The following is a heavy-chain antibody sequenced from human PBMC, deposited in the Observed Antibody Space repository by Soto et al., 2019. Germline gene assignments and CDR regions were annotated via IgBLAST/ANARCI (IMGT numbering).Heavy chain of an antibody. CDR1: GFTFSSYW. J-gene: IGHJ6*03. CDR2: IKQDGSEK. CDR3: ARDRQLHDVYYYYYYMDV. Sequence: GGSLRLSCAASGFTFSSYWMSWVRQAPGKGLEWVANIKQDGSEKYYVDSVKGRFTISRDNAKNSLYLKMNSLRAEDTAVYYCARDRQLHDVYYYYYYMDVWGKGTTVTVSS. V-gene: IGHV3-7*01. D-gene: IGHD2-2*01.